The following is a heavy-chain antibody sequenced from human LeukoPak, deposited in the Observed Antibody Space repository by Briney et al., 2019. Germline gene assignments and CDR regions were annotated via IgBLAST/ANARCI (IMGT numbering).Heavy chain of an antibody. CDR1: GFTFSSYA. CDR2: ISYDGSNK. V-gene: IGHV3-30-3*01. J-gene: IGHJ4*02. CDR3: ARDTASITMVRGVPDY. D-gene: IGHD3-10*01. Sequence: GGSLRLSCAASGFTFSSYAMHWVRQAPGKGLEWVAVISYDGSNKYYADSVKGRFTISRDNSKNTLYLQMNSLRAEDTAVYYCARDTASITMVRGVPDYWGQGTLVTVSS.